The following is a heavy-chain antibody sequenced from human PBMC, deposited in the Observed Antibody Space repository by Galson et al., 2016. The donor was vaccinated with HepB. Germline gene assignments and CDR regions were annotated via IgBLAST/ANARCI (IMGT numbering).Heavy chain of an antibody. V-gene: IGHV6-1*01. D-gene: IGHD6-6*01. Sequence: CAISGDSVSSNSAAWNWIRQSPSRGLEWLGRTYYRSKWYNEYAQSVKSRITINPDTSKNQFSLKLNSVTAADTAVYYCAREDSSSVLFFDYWGQGTLVTVSS. CDR2: TYYRSKWYN. CDR3: AREDSSSVLFFDY. J-gene: IGHJ4*02. CDR1: GDSVSSNSAA.